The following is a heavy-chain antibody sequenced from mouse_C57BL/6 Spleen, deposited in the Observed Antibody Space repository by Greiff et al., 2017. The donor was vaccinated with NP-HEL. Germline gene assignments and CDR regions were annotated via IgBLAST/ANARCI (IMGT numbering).Heavy chain of an antibody. Sequence: VQLQQPGAELVKPGASVKLSCKASGYTFTSYWMQWVKQRPGQGLEWIGEIDPSDSYTNYNQKFKGKATLTVDTSSSTAYMQLSSLTSEDSAVYYCARKPFDVWGTGTTVTVSS. CDR1: GYTFTSYW. V-gene: IGHV1-50*01. CDR2: IDPSDSYT. J-gene: IGHJ1*03. CDR3: ARKPFDV.